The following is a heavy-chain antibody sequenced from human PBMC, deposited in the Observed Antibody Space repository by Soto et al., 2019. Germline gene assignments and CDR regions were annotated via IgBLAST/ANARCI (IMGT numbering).Heavy chain of an antibody. CDR2: ISYDGSNK. J-gene: IGHJ3*02. Sequence: LRLSCAASGFTFSSYGMHWVRQAPGKGLEWVAVISYDGSNKYYADSVKGRFTISRDNSKSTLYLQMNSLRAEDTAVYYCAKEDNYGDYAAFDIWGQGTMVTVSS. CDR1: GFTFSSYG. CDR3: AKEDNYGDYAAFDI. D-gene: IGHD4-17*01. V-gene: IGHV3-30*18.